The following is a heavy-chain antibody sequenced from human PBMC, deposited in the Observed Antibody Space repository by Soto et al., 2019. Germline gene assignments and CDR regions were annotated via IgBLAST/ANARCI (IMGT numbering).Heavy chain of an antibody. D-gene: IGHD6-13*01. CDR3: AHTPAIAAGYYFDY. V-gene: IGHV2-5*02. J-gene: IGHJ4*02. Sequence: QITLKESGPTLVKPTQTLTLTCTFSGFSLSTSGVGVGWIRQPPGQALEWLALIYWDDDKRYSPSLKSRLTITKDTSKNQVVLTMTNMDPVDTATYYCAHTPAIAAGYYFDYWGQGTLVTVSS. CDR2: IYWDDDK. CDR1: GFSLSTSGVG.